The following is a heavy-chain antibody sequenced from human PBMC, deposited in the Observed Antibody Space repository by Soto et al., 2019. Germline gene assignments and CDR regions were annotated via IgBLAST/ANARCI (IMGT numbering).Heavy chain of an antibody. D-gene: IGHD3-3*01. CDR3: ARGPLLGYDSH. J-gene: IGHJ4*02. CDR1: GGSISSGGYY. CDR2: IHYSGST. V-gene: IGHV4-31*03. Sequence: SETLSLTCTVSGGSISSGGYYWSWIRQHPGKGLEWIGYIHYSGSTYYNPSLKSRVTISVDTSKNQFSLKLSSVTAADTAVYYCARGPLLGYDSHWGQGTLVTVSS.